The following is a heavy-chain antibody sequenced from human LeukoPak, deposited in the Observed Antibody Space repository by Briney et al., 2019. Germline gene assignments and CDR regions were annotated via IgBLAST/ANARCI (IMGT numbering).Heavy chain of an antibody. V-gene: IGHV3-48*01. CDR3: ARGDCSGGSCYLSLTTIDY. Sequence: AGSLRLSCAASGFTFSSYTMNWVRQAPGKGLEWVSYISSSSNTIYYADSVKGRFTISRDNAKNSLDLQMNSLRAEDTAVYYCARGDCSGGSCYLSLTTIDYWGQGTLVTVSS. CDR2: ISSSSNTI. D-gene: IGHD2-15*01. J-gene: IGHJ4*02. CDR1: GFTFSSYT.